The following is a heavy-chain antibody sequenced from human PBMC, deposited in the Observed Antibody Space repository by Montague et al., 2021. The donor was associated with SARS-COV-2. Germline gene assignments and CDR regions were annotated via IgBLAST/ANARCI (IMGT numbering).Heavy chain of an antibody. J-gene: IGHJ5*02. D-gene: IGHD4/OR15-4a*01. CDR3: ARDKGAATPFDP. Sequence: SLSLSCAASGFTFSNHWMHWVRQPPGKGLVWVSRITTDATNTAYADSVKGRFTVSRDNAKNTLYLQMNSLRVEDTAVYYCARDKGAATPFDPWGQGTLVTVSS. CDR2: ITTDATNT. V-gene: IGHV3-74*03. CDR1: GFTFSNHW.